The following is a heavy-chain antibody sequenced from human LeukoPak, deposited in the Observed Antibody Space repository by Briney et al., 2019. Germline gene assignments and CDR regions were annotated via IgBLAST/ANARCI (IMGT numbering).Heavy chain of an antibody. V-gene: IGHV3-74*01. J-gene: IGHJ4*02. CDR3: ATAGQWRFDS. D-gene: IGHD6-19*01. CDR2: LSPDGGTT. CDR1: GFTFRSHA. Sequence: GGSLRLSCAASGFTFRSHAMSWVRQAPGKGLVWVSRLSPDGGTTDYSDSVRGRFTISRDNAKDTLYLQMNSLRADDTAVYYCATAGQWRFDSWGLGTLVTVSS.